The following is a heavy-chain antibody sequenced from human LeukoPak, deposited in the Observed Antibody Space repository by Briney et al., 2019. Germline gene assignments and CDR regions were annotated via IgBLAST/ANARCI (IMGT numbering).Heavy chain of an antibody. CDR2: ITRSSGHI. J-gene: IGHJ4*02. D-gene: IGHD1-26*01. V-gene: IGHV3-21*01. CDR1: GFSFSNYG. Sequence: GGSLRLSCAASGFSFSNYGITWVRQAPGKGLGWLSAITRSSGHIYYADSVKGRFTISGDDSKKSVYLQMNSLRADDTAVYYCARGAIVGTVYYFDSWGQGTLVTVSS. CDR3: ARGAIVGTVYYFDS.